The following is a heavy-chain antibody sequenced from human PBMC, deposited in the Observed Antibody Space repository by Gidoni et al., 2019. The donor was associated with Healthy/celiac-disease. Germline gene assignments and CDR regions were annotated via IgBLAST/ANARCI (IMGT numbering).Heavy chain of an antibody. CDR1: GFSLSTSGVG. Sequence: QITLKESGPTLVKPTQTLTLTCTFSGFSLSTSGVGVGWIRQPPGKALEWLALIYWDDDKRSSPSRKSGLTTTKNPSKTQWVLTMTNMYPLNTATYYFPLYSFPLGATSESGGMLAFNIWGQGTMFPVSS. D-gene: IGHD1-26*01. CDR2: IYWDDDK. CDR3: PLYSFPLGATSESGGMLAFNI. V-gene: IGHV2-5*02. J-gene: IGHJ3*02.